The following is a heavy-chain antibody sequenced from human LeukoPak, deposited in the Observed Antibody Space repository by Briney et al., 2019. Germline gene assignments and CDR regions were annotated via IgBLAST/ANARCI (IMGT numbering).Heavy chain of an antibody. CDR1: GFTFSGHW. Sequence: PGGSLRLSCAASGFTFSGHWMHWVRQAPGKGLVWVSRINSDGSSTTYADSVKGRFTTSRDNAKNTLYLQMNSLRAEDTAVYYCARGGPNWNSRWMVDYWGRGTVVSVSS. CDR2: INSDGSST. D-gene: IGHD1-7*01. V-gene: IGHV3-74*01. J-gene: IGHJ4*02. CDR3: ARGGPNWNSRWMVDY.